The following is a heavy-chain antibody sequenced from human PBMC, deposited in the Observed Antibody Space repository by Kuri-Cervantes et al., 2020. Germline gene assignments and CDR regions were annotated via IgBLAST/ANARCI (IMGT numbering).Heavy chain of an antibody. V-gene: IGHV1-18*01. CDR2: ISAYNGNT. D-gene: IGHD6-19*01. CDR1: GYTFTSYG. CDR3: ARVVAGLYYYGMDV. J-gene: IGHJ6*02. Sequence: VSVKVSCKASGYTFTSYGISWVRQAPGQGLEWMGWISAYNGNTNYAQKLQGRVTMTTDTSTSTAYMELGSLRSDDTAVYYCARVVAGLYYYGMDVWGQGTTVTDSS.